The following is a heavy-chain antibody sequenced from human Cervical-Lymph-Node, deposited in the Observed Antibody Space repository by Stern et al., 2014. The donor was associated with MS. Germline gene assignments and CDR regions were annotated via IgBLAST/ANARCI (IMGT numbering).Heavy chain of an antibody. Sequence: QVQLQESGPGLVRSSETLSLTCTVSGGSINSYYWSWIRQPAGKGLEWIGRTHISWSTIYNPSLKSRVTLAVDTSKNQFSLNLRSVTAADTAVYYCTYQMTNRAMDVWGQGTTVTVSS. CDR1: GGSINSYY. CDR3: TYQMTNRAMDV. J-gene: IGHJ6*02. D-gene: IGHD2-2*01. V-gene: IGHV4-4*07. CDR2: THISWST.